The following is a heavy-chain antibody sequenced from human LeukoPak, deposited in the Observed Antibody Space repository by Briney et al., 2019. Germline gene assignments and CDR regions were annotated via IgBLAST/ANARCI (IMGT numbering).Heavy chain of an antibody. CDR3: ARETSGWLYYYYGMDV. D-gene: IGHD6-19*01. Sequence: SQTLSLTCVLSGDIVSSNSAAWNWLRQSPSRGLEWLVRTYYKSKWLNDYAVSVKSRITINPDTSKNQFSLQLNSVTPEDTAVYYCARETSGWLYYYYGMDVWGQGITVTVSS. V-gene: IGHV6-1*01. J-gene: IGHJ6*02. CDR1: GDIVSSNSAA. CDR2: TYYKSKWLN.